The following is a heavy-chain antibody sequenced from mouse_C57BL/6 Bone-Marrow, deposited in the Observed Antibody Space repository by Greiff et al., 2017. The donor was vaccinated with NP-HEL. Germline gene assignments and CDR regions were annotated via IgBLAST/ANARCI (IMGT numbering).Heavy chain of an antibody. Sequence: VHLVESGAELARPGASVKLSCKASGYTFTSYGISWVKQRTGQGLEWIGEIYPRSGNTYYNEKFKGKATLTADKSSSTAYMELRSLTSEDSAVYFCARDYDYDEEPPFAYWGQGTLVTVSA. J-gene: IGHJ3*01. V-gene: IGHV1-81*01. CDR1: GYTFTSYG. CDR3: ARDYDYDEEPPFAY. D-gene: IGHD2-4*01. CDR2: IYPRSGNT.